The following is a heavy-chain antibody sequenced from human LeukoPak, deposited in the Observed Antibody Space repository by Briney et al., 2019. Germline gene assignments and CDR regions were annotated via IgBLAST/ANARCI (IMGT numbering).Heavy chain of an antibody. Sequence: GASVKVSCKASGYTFTSYDINWVRQATGQGLEWMGWMNPNSGNTGYAQKFQARVTITRNTSISTAYMELSSLRSEDTAVYYCARGRWGIAVAAYDYWGQGTLVTVSS. CDR2: MNPNSGNT. CDR3: ARGRWGIAVAAYDY. V-gene: IGHV1-8*03. D-gene: IGHD6-19*01. J-gene: IGHJ4*02. CDR1: GYTFTSYD.